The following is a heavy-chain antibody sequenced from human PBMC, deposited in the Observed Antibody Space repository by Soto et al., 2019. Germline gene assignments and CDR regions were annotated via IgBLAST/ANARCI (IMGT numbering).Heavy chain of an antibody. CDR3: ASSTFDYGDYVFDP. CDR2: ISAYNGNT. CDR1: GYTFTSYG. J-gene: IGHJ5*02. D-gene: IGHD4-17*01. Sequence: ASVKVSCKASGYTFTSYGISWVRQAPGQGLEWMGWISAYNGNTNYAQKLQGRVTMTTDTSTSTAYMELRSLRSDDTAVYYCASSTFDYGDYVFDPWGQGTMVTVSS. V-gene: IGHV1-18*01.